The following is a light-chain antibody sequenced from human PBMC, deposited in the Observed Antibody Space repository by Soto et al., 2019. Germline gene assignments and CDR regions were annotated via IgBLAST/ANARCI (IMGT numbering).Light chain of an antibody. CDR1: QDIRKY. Sequence: DIQMTQSPSSLSASVGDRVTITCQASQDIRKYLNWYQQKPGKAPKLLIYDASNLETGVPSRFSGSGSGTDFTLTISSLQPDDFATYYCQQYNNYWTFGQGTKVDIK. CDR2: DAS. J-gene: IGKJ1*01. V-gene: IGKV1-33*01. CDR3: QQYNNYWT.